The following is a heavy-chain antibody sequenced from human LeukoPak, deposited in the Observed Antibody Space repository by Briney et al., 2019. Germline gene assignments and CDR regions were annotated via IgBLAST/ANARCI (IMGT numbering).Heavy chain of an antibody. CDR2: INPSGGST. Sequence: GASVKVSCKASGYTFTSYYMHWVRQAPAQGLEWMGIINPSGGSTSYAQKFQGRVTMTRDTSTSTVYMELSSLRSEDTAVYYCARADCSSTSCFLFDYWGQGTLVTVSS. J-gene: IGHJ4*02. CDR3: ARADCSSTSCFLFDY. CDR1: GYTFTSYY. D-gene: IGHD2-2*01. V-gene: IGHV1-46*01.